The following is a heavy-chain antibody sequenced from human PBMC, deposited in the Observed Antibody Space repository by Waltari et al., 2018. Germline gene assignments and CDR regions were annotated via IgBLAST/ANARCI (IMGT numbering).Heavy chain of an antibody. CDR1: GGSMRGNY. J-gene: IGHJ4*02. CDR2: IYYTGST. CDR3: TRGGSGYPFDY. D-gene: IGHD3-22*01. Sequence: QVQLQESGPGLLKASETLSLSCSVSGGSMRGNYWSWIRQPPGQGLGWIGYIYYTGSTNYKPSLKSRVTMSLDTSKNQFSLKLRSVTAADTAVYYCTRGGSGYPFDYWGQGTLVSVSS. V-gene: IGHV4-59*01.